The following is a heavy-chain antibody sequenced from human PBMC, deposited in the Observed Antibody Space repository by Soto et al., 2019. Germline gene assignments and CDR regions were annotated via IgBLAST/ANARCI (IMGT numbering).Heavy chain of an antibody. V-gene: IGHV4-59*01. D-gene: IGHD6-19*01. Sequence: QVQLQESGPGLVKPSETLSLTCTVSGGSISSYYWSWIRQPPGKGLEWIGYIYYSGSTNYNPSLKSRVTISVDTSKNHFSLKLSSVTAADTAVYYCARLSIAVAGLDYWGQGTLVTVSS. CDR1: GGSISSYY. CDR3: ARLSIAVAGLDY. J-gene: IGHJ4*02. CDR2: IYYSGST.